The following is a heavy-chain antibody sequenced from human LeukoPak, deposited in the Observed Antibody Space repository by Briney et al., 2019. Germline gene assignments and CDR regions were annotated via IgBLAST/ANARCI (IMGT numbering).Heavy chain of an antibody. V-gene: IGHV4-31*03. CDR2: IHHSGTT. CDR3: ARNLLPYFGELDP. Sequence: SETLSLTCTVSGGSISTDNYYWSWVRQSPAKGLEWLGYIHHSGTTYYNPSLRSRVSISVDTSKNQFSLNLNSVTAADTAVYYCARNLLPYFGELDPWGRGTLVTVSS. CDR1: GGSISTDNYY. J-gene: IGHJ5*02. D-gene: IGHD3-10*01.